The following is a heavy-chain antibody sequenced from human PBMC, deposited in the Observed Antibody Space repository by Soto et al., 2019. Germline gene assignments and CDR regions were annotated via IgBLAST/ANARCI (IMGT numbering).Heavy chain of an antibody. D-gene: IGHD7-27*01. CDR1: GGSISSGGYY. CDR3: AREERLGTFDY. V-gene: IGHV4-31*03. J-gene: IGHJ4*02. Sequence: SETLSLTCTVSGGSISSGGYYWSWIRQHPGKGLEWIGYIYYSGSTYYNPSLKSRVTISVDTSKNQFSLKLSSVTAADTAVYYCAREERLGTFDYWGQGTLVTVSS. CDR2: IYYSGST.